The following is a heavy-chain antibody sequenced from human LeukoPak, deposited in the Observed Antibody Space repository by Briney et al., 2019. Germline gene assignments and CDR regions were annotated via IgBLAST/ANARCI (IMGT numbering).Heavy chain of an antibody. D-gene: IGHD6-19*01. Sequence: PGGSLRLSCAASGFTFSNYDMHWDRQAPGKGLEWVAVIWFDGSNKFYADSVKGRFTISRDNSKNTLYLQMSSLRAEDTAVYYCASSAGALIDCWGQGTLVIVSS. CDR1: GFTFSNYD. CDR3: ASSAGALIDC. CDR2: IWFDGSNK. V-gene: IGHV3-33*01. J-gene: IGHJ4*02.